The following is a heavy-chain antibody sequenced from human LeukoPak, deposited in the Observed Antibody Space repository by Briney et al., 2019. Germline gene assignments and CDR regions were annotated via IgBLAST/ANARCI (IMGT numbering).Heavy chain of an antibody. CDR3: AKARAGQQLPLRPFDY. CDR1: GFTFSSYA. V-gene: IGHV3-23*01. D-gene: IGHD6-13*01. Sequence: GGSLRLSCAASGFTFSSYAMSWVRQAPGKGLEWVSGISNSGGSTYYADSVKGRFTISRDNSKNTLDLQMNSLRAEDTAVYYCAKARAGQQLPLRPFDYWGQGTLVTVSS. CDR2: ISNSGGST. J-gene: IGHJ4*02.